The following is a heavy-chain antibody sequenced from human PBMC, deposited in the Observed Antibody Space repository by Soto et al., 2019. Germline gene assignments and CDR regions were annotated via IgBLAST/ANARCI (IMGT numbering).Heavy chain of an antibody. CDR2: ISGSGGST. V-gene: IGHV3-23*01. D-gene: IGHD3-10*01. CDR3: AKDSKLLWFGESPVHFDY. J-gene: IGHJ4*02. CDR1: GFTFSSYA. Sequence: AGSRRLSYAASGFTFSSYAMSGVRQAPGKGLEWVSAISGSGGSTYYADSVKGRFTISRDNSKNTLYLQMNSLRAEDTAVYYCAKDSKLLWFGESPVHFDYWGQGTLVTVSS.